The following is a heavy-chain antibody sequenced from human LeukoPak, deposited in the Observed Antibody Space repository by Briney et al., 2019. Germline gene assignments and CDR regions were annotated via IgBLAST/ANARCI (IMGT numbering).Heavy chain of an antibody. Sequence: PGGSLRLSCAASGFTFSSYSMNWVRQAPGKGLEWVSYISSSSSTIYYADSVKGRFTISRDNAKNSLCLQMNSLRAEDTAVYYCARQPLWFGELPRPLDYWGQGTLVTVSS. V-gene: IGHV3-48*01. CDR1: GFTFSSYS. D-gene: IGHD3-10*01. J-gene: IGHJ4*02. CDR3: ARQPLWFGELPRPLDY. CDR2: ISSSSSTI.